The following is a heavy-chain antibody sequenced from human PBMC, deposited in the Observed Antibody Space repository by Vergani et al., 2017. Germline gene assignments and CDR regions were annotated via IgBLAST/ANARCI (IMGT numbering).Heavy chain of an antibody. D-gene: IGHD2-15*01. CDR3: AKSRSYYSTDGFDI. J-gene: IGHJ3*02. CDR2: IVGSGGRT. CDR1: GFTFSSHA. V-gene: IGHV3-23*01. Sequence: EVQLLESGGGLVQPGGSLRLSCAASGFTFSSHAMTWVRQAPGKGLEWVSAIVGSGGRTYYADSVEGRFTISRDNSKNTLYLQLNSLRADDTDVYYCAKSRSYYSTDGFDIWGQGTMVTVSS.